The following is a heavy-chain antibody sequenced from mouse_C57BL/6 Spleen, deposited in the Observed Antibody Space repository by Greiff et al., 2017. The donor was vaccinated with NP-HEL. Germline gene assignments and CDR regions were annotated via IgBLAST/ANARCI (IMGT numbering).Heavy chain of an antibody. CDR3: ARGVAPNY. D-gene: IGHD1-1*02. Sequence: VQLKESGPGLVKPSQSLSLTCSVTGYSITSGYYWNWIRQFPGNKLEWMGYISYDGSNNYNPSLKNRISITRDTSKNQFFLKWNSVTTEDTATYYCARGVAPNYWGQGTTLTVSS. CDR1: GYSITSGYY. CDR2: ISYDGSN. J-gene: IGHJ2*01. V-gene: IGHV3-6*01.